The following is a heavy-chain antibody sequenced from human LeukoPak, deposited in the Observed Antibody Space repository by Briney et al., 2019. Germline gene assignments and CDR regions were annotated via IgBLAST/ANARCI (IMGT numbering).Heavy chain of an antibody. CDR2: IIPIFGTA. V-gene: IGHV1-69*13. D-gene: IGHD2-2*01. J-gene: IGHJ3*02. CDR1: GGTFSSYA. Sequence: SVKVSCKASGGTFSSYAISWVRQAPGQGLEWMGGIIPIFGTANYAQKFQGRVTITADESTSTAYMELSSLRSEDTAVYYCARDSSVKADAFDIWGQGTMVTVSS. CDR3: ARDSSVKADAFDI.